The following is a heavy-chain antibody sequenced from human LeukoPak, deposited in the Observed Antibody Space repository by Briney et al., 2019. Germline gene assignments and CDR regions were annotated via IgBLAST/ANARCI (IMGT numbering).Heavy chain of an antibody. CDR3: ARRRSPSNGDWFDP. D-gene: IGHD4-17*01. V-gene: IGHV2-5*01. CDR2: IYWNDDT. CDR1: GFSLSTSGVA. Sequence: SGPTLVNPTQTLTLTCTFSGFSLSTSGVAVGWFRQPPGGALEWLALIYWNDDTIYNPSLDSRLTIAKDTSKNQVVLTMTNMDPVGTATFYCARRRSPSNGDWFDPWGQGTLVTVSS. J-gene: IGHJ5*02.